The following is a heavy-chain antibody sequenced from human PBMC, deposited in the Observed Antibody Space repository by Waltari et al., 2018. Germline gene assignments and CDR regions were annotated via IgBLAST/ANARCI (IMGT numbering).Heavy chain of an antibody. CDR1: GGSISSGGYY. J-gene: IGHJ6*03. Sequence: QVQLQESGPGLVKPSQTLSLTCTVSGGSISSGGYYWSWIRQHPGKGLEWIGYIYYSGSTYYNPSLKSRVTISVDTSKNQFSLKLSSVTAADTAVYYCARDWGNTYYDILTGYYTQTMDVWGKGTTVTVSS. V-gene: IGHV4-31*03. CDR2: IYYSGST. CDR3: ARDWGNTYYDILTGYYTQTMDV. D-gene: IGHD3-9*01.